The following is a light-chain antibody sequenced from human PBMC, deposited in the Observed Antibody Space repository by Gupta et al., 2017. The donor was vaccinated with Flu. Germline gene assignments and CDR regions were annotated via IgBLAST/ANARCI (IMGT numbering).Light chain of an antibody. CDR2: EEK. CDR3: QSYDGSNWV. CDR1: RGSIDSND. V-gene: IGLV6-57*03. J-gene: IGLJ3*02. Sequence: NFLLTPPPSVSESPGRTVTISCTRTRGSIDSNDVEWYQQHPGCAPSTVIYEEKQRLSGVPDRFSGSIDSSSNAASLTISGLKTEDEADYYCQSYDGSNWVFGGGTKLTV.